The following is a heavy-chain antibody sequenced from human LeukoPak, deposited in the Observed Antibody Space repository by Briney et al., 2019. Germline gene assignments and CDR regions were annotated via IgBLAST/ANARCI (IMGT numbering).Heavy chain of an antibody. D-gene: IGHD3-10*01. CDR3: ARDPGSCFDP. CDR2: IYYSGST. J-gene: IGHJ5*02. Sequence: SETLSLTCTVSGGSISSSSYYWGWIRQPPGKGLEWIGSIYYSGSTYYNPSLKSRVTISVDTSKNQFSLKLSSVTAADTAVYYCARDPGSCFDPWGQGTLVTVSS. CDR1: GGSISSSSYY. V-gene: IGHV4-39*07.